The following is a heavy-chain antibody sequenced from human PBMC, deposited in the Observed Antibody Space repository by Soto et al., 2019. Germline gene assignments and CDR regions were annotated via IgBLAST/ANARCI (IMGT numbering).Heavy chain of an antibody. Sequence: QVQLQESGPGLVKPSGTLSLTCAVSGGSISSSNWWSWVRQPPGKGLEWIGEIYHSGSTNDNPSLKSRVTISVDKSKNQFSLKLSSVTAADTAVYYCARDRGGYCSSTSCQYYYYGMDVWGQGTTVTVSS. CDR3: ARDRGGYCSSTSCQYYYYGMDV. D-gene: IGHD2-2*01. CDR1: GGSISSSNW. CDR2: IYHSGST. V-gene: IGHV4-4*02. J-gene: IGHJ6*02.